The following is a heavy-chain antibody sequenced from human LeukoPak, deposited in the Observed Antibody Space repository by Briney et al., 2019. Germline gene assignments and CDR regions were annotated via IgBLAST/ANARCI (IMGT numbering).Heavy chain of an antibody. D-gene: IGHD5-18*01. CDR2: ISAYNGNT. J-gene: IGHJ4*02. CDR1: GYTFTSYG. Sequence: AASVKVSCKASGYTFTSYGISWVRQAPGQGLEWMGWISAYNGNTNYAQKLQGRVTMTTDTSTSTAYMELRSLRSDDTAVYYCARDGSWIQLWSSEGDHLDYWGQGTLVTVSS. V-gene: IGHV1-18*01. CDR3: ARDGSWIQLWSSEGDHLDY.